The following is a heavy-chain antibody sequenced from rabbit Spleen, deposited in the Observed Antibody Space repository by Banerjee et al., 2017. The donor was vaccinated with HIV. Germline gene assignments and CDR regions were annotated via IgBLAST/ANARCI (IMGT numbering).Heavy chain of an antibody. Sequence: QEQLEESGGGLVKPGVSLTLTCTASGVSFSFSSYMCWVRQAPGKGLEWIACIEVGSSGFTYFATWAKGRFTISETTSTTVTLQVTRLTAADTATYFCARDTSSSFSSYGMDLWGQGTLVTVS. CDR1: GVSFSFSSY. V-gene: IGHV1S45*01. D-gene: IGHD1-1*01. CDR2: IEVGSSGFT. J-gene: IGHJ6*01. CDR3: ARDTSSSFSSYGMDL.